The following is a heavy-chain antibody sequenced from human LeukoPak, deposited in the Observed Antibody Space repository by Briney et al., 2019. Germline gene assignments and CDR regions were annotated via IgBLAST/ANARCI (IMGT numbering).Heavy chain of an antibody. CDR3: ARAWGDSSGYADDPPYFDY. CDR1: GGSISSYY. D-gene: IGHD3-22*01. J-gene: IGHJ4*02. V-gene: IGHV4-59*01. CDR2: IYYSGST. Sequence: PSEALSLTCTVSGGSISSYYWSWVRQPPGEGLGWSAYIYYSGSTNYNPSLKSRVTISVDTSKNQFSLKLSSVTAADTAVYYCARAWGDSSGYADDPPYFDYWGQGTLVTVSS.